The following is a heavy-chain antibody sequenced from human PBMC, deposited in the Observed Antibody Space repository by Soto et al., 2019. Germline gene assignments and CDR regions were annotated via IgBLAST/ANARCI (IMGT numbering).Heavy chain of an antibody. Sequence: GTSAKVCCEASGGSIRSCAISCARQAPGQGLEWMGGIIPIFGTANYAQKFQGRVTITADESTSTAYMELSSLRSEDTAVYYCASREEPRAPSGYRFYYYGMDVWGQGTTVPVSS. D-gene: IGHD3-3*01. CDR3: ASREEPRAPSGYRFYYYGMDV. CDR1: GGSIRSCA. CDR2: IIPIFGTA. J-gene: IGHJ6*02. V-gene: IGHV1-69*13.